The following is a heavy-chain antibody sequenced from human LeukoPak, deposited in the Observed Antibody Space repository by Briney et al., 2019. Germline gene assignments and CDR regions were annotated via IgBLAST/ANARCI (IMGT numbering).Heavy chain of an antibody. J-gene: IGHJ4*02. CDR2: ISVDGGST. CDR1: GFTFDDDA. V-gene: IGHV3-43*02. CDR3: APLGYCSSTSCRDGIDY. Sequence: GGSLRLSCAASGFTFDDDAMHWVRQAPGKGLEWVSLISVDGGSTYYADSVKGRFTISRDNSKNSLYLQMNSLRTEDTALYYCAPLGYCSSTSCRDGIDYWGQGTLVTVSS. D-gene: IGHD2-2*01.